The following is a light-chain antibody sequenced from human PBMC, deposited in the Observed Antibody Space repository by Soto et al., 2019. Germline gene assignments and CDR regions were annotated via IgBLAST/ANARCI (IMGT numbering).Light chain of an antibody. J-gene: IGKJ2*01. CDR1: QSVRNNF. V-gene: IGKV3-20*01. CDR2: LAS. Sequence: EIVLTQSPGTLSLSPGERATLSCRASQSVRNNFLSWYQQRPGQAPRLLIYLASTRAAGIPDRFSGSGSGTDFNLTISRLEPEDFAVYFCPQYGDSPPRYTFGQGTKLEI. CDR3: PQYGDSPPRYT.